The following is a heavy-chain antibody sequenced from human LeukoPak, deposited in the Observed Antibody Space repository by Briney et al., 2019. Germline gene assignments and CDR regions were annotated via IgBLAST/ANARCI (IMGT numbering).Heavy chain of an antibody. CDR1: GGTFSSYT. J-gene: IGHJ5*02. V-gene: IGHV1-69*04. Sequence: SVKVSXKASGGTFSSYTISWVRQAPGQGLEWMGRIISILDIANYAQKFQGRVTITADKSTSTAYMELSSLRSEDTAVYYCAREGDDFWSGSAQNWFDPWGQGTLVTVSS. D-gene: IGHD3-3*01. CDR2: IISILDIA. CDR3: AREGDDFWSGSAQNWFDP.